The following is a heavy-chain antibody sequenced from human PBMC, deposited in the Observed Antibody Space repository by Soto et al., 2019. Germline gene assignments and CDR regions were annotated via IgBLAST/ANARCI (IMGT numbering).Heavy chain of an antibody. D-gene: IGHD7-27*01. J-gene: IGHJ4*02. V-gene: IGHV4-34*01. CDR2: INHSGST. CDR3: ARESALGGDSDY. CDR1: GGSFSGYY. Sequence: SETLSLTCAVYGGSFSGYYWTWIRQPPGTGLEWIGEINHSGSTNYNPSLKSRVTISVDKSKNQFSLKLSSVTAADTAVYYCARESALGGDSDYWGQGTLVTVSS.